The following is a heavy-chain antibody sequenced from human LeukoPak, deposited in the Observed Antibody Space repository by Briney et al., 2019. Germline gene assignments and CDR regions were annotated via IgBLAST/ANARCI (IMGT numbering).Heavy chain of an antibody. D-gene: IGHD6-19*01. CDR1: GLTFSSYA. V-gene: IGHV3-23*01. CDR2: ISGTGGST. J-gene: IGHJ4*02. CDR3: AKDLRESSGWHGNFDY. Sequence: GGSLRLSRAASGLTFSSYAMSWVRQAPGKGLEWVSAISGTGGSTYYADSVKGRFTISRDNSKNTLYLQMNSLRAEDTAVYYCAKDLRESSGWHGNFDYWGQGTLVTVSS.